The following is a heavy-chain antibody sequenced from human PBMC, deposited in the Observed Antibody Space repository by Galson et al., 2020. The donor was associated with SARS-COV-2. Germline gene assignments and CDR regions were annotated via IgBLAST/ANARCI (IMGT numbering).Heavy chain of an antibody. V-gene: IGHV3-66*01. CDR1: GFTVSRKY. Sequence: GGSLRLSCAASGFTVSRKYMNWVRQAPGKGLEWVSAIYSGGNTYYADSVKGRFTISRDISKNTLYLQMNSLRAEDTAVYYCARYLGYYFDYWGQGTLVTVSS. D-gene: IGHD1-26*01. CDR3: ARYLGYYFDY. CDR2: IYSGGNT. J-gene: IGHJ4*02.